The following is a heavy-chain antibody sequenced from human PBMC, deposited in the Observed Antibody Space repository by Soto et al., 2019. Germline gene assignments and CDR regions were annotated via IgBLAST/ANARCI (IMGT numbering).Heavy chain of an antibody. CDR2: INHSGST. V-gene: IGHV4-34*01. Sequence: SETLSLTCAVYGGSFSGYYWSWIRQPPGKGLEWIGEINHSGSTNYNPSLKSRVTISVDTSKNQFSLELSSVTAADTAVYYCARGGNWGSDDAFDIWGQGTMVTVSS. J-gene: IGHJ3*02. D-gene: IGHD7-27*01. CDR3: ARGGNWGSDDAFDI. CDR1: GGSFSGYY.